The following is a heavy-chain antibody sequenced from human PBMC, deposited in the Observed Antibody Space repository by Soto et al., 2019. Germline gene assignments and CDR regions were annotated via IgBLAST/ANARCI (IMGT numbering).Heavy chain of an antibody. CDR2: IYYSGST. CDR1: GGSISSGGYY. CDR3: ARDRASSSLTRYYYYGMDV. Sequence: PSETLSLTCTVSGGSISSGGYYWSWIRQHPGKGLEWIGYIYYSGSTYYNPSLKSRVTISVDTSKNQFSLKLSSVTAADTAVYYCARDRASSSLTRYYYYGMDVWGQGTTVTGSS. V-gene: IGHV4-31*03. J-gene: IGHJ6*02. D-gene: IGHD6-6*01.